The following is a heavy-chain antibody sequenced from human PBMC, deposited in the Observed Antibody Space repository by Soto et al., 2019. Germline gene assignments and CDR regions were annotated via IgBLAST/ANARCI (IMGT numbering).Heavy chain of an antibody. CDR2: INHSGST. J-gene: IGHJ5*02. V-gene: IGHV4-34*01. Sequence: SETLSLTCAVYGGSFSGYYWSWIRQPPGKGLEWIGEINHSGSTNYNPSLKSRVTISVDTSKNQFSLKLSSVTAADTAVYYCARFYLAYNCRGGSCSSERFDPWGQGTLVTVSS. CDR3: ARFYLAYNCRGGSCSSERFDP. CDR1: GGSFSGYY. D-gene: IGHD2-15*01.